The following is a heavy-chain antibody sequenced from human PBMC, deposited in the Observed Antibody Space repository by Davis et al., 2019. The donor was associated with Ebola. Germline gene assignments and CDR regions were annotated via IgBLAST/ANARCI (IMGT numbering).Heavy chain of an antibody. CDR3: ARRPPIYYYGMDV. CDR1: GYTFTSYY. CDR2: IIPIFGTA. J-gene: IGHJ6*04. V-gene: IGHV1-69*13. Sequence: AASVKVSCKASGYTFTSYYMHWVRQAPGQGLEWMGGIIPIFGTANYAQKFQGRVTITADESTSTAYMELSSLRSEDTAVYYCARRPPIYYYGMDVWGKGTTVTVSS.